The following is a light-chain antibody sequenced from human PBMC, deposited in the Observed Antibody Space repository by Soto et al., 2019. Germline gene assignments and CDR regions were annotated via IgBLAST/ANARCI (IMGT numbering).Light chain of an antibody. CDR1: QSVSSSY. CDR2: GAS. CDR3: QQYGSSLPIT. J-gene: IGKJ5*01. Sequence: EIVLTQSPGTLSLSPGERATLSCRASQSVSSSYLAWYQQKAGQAPRLLIYGASNRATGIPDRFSGSGSGTDFTLIISRLEPEDFAVYYCQQYGSSLPITFGQGTRLEIK. V-gene: IGKV3-20*01.